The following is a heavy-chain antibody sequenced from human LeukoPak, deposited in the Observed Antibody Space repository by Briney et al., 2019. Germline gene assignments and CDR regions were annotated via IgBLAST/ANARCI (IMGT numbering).Heavy chain of an antibody. J-gene: IGHJ4*02. CDR1: GFTFSTYD. CDR3: AKSPGRYCSGGSCYSY. V-gene: IGHV3-30*18. D-gene: IGHD2-15*01. Sequence: GGSLRLSCAASGFTFSTYDMHWVRQAPGKGLEWVAVISYDGSNKYYADSVKGRFTISRDNSKNTLYLQLNSLRAEDTAVYYCAKSPGRYCSGGSCYSYWGRGTLVTVSS. CDR2: ISYDGSNK.